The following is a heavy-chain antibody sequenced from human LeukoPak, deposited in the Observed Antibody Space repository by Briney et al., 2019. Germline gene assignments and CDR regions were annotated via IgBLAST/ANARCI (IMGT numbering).Heavy chain of an antibody. CDR3: ARDGGQWLVRGDAFDI. J-gene: IGHJ3*02. D-gene: IGHD6-19*01. V-gene: IGHV1-69*05. Sequence: SVKVSCKASGGTFSNYAINWVRQAPGQGLEWMGGIIPIFGTANYAQKLQGRVTMTTDTSTSTAYMELRSLRSDDTAVYYCARDGGQWLVRGDAFDIWGQGTMVTVSS. CDR2: IIPIFGTA. CDR1: GGTFSNYA.